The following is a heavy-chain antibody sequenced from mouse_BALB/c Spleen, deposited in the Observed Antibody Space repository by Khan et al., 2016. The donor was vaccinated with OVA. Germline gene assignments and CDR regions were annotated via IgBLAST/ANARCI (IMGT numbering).Heavy chain of an antibody. CDR3: ARSYDSFYFDY. CDR1: GYSFTNYW. D-gene: IGHD2-4*01. CDR2: IYPGNSDT. V-gene: IGHV1-5*01. Sequence: VQLKQSGTVLARPGASVKMSCKASGYSFTNYWMHWVKQRPGQVLEWIGTIYPGNSDTRYNQKFKDKAKLTAVTSASTAYRDLSSLTSEDSAVYYCARSYDSFYFDYWGQGSTLTVSS. J-gene: IGHJ2*01.